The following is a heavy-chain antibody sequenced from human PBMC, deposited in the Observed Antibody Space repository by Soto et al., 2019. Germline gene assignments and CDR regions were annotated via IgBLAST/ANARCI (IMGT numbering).Heavy chain of an antibody. CDR2: ISAYNGNT. CDR1: GYTFTSYG. D-gene: IGHD2-2*01. J-gene: IGHJ3*02. CDR3: ARDSWSRVVLVPAASADAFDI. Sequence: QVQLVQSGAEVKKPGASVKVSCKASGYTFTSYGISWVRQAPGQGLEWMGWISAYNGNTNYAQKLQGRVTMTTDTSTSTAYRELRSLRSDDTAVYYCARDSWSRVVLVPAASADAFDIWGQGTMVTVSS. V-gene: IGHV1-18*01.